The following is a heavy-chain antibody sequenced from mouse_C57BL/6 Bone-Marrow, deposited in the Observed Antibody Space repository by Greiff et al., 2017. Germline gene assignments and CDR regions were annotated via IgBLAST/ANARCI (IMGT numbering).Heavy chain of an antibody. CDR3: AYGSSYWFAY. V-gene: IGHV1-64*01. D-gene: IGHD1-1*01. CDR2: IHPNSGST. J-gene: IGHJ3*01. Sequence: VQLQQPGAELVKPGASVKLSCKASGYTFTSYWMHWVKQRPGQGLEWIGMIHPNSGSTNYNEKFKSKATLTVDKSSSTAYMQLSSLTSEDSAVYYCAYGSSYWFAYWGQGTLVTVSA. CDR1: GYTFTSYW.